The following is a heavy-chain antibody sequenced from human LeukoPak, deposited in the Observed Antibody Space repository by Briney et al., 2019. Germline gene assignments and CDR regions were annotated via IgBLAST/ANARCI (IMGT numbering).Heavy chain of an antibody. J-gene: IGHJ4*02. CDR2: IYYSGTT. V-gene: IGHV4-30-4*01. D-gene: IGHD4-17*01. CDR1: GGSISNGDYY. Sequence: SQTLSLTCTVSGGSISNGDYYWSWLRQTPGKGLEWIGYIYYSGTTYYNPSLKSRRTISLDTSKNQFSLKLISLTAADTAVYYCARAGTSVTTEFDYWGQGTLVTVSS. CDR3: ARAGTSVTTEFDY.